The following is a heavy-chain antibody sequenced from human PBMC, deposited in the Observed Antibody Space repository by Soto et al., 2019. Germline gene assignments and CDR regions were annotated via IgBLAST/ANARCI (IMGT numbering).Heavy chain of an antibody. D-gene: IGHD3-22*01. CDR2: IWYDGNKK. CDR3: VVDTSGLLDY. CDR1: GFTFSSYG. J-gene: IGHJ4*02. V-gene: IGHV3-33*03. Sequence: QVHLVESGAGVVQPGRSLRLSCAASGFTFSSYGMHWVRQAPGKGLEWVAVIWYDGNKKYYGDSVRGRFTISRDNSKNTLYLEMNSLRAEDTAVYYCVVDTSGLLDYWGQGTLVTVSS.